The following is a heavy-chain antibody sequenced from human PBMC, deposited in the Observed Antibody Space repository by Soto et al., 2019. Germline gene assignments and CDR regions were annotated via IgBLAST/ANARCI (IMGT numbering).Heavy chain of an antibody. D-gene: IGHD3-10*01. V-gene: IGHV1-69*02. J-gene: IGHJ4*02. CDR2: INPILSMS. CDR3: ASSYGSGYRAFDY. CDR1: GDTFTFYS. Sequence: QVQLVQSGAEVKRPGSSVKVSCKASGDTFTFYSINWVRQAPGLGLEWMGRINPILSMSNYAQRFQGRVTMNADKSTSTACMELRSLTSEDTAIYYCASSYGSGYRAFDYWGQGALVTVSS.